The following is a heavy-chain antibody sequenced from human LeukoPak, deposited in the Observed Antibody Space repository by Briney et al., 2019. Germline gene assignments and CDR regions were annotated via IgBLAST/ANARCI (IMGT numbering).Heavy chain of an antibody. CDR1: GFTFTRNC. J-gene: IGHJ4*02. Sequence: GGSLRLSCTASGFTFTRNCMHWVRQAPGKGLEWVSYISSSGSTIYYADSVKGRFTISRDNAKNSLYLQMNSLRAEDTAVYYCARDYYGSGMNDYWGQGTLVTVSS. V-gene: IGHV3-48*03. CDR3: ARDYYGSGMNDY. CDR2: ISSSGSTI. D-gene: IGHD3-10*01.